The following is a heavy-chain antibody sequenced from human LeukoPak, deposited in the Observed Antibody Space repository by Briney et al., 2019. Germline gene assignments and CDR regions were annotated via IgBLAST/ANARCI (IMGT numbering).Heavy chain of an antibody. CDR1: GFTFSAYA. CDR3: VPKGTEGY. J-gene: IGHJ4*02. V-gene: IGHV3-64D*06. CDR2: ISPDGTST. Sequence: GGSLRLSRSASGFTFSAYAMHWVRQAPGKRLGYVSAISPDGTSTYYADSVRGRFSISRGNSKNTLYLQMSSLRAEDAAVYYCVPKGTEGYWGQGTLVPVSS.